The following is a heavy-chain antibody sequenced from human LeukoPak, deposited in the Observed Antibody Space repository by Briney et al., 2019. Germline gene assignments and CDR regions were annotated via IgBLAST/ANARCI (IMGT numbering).Heavy chain of an antibody. J-gene: IGHJ4*02. CDR3: ARDISYGGTASY. CDR2: ISSSSSYI. D-gene: IGHD4-23*01. CDR1: GFTFSSYS. V-gene: IGHV3-21*01. Sequence: GGSLRLSCAASGFTFSSYSMNWVRQAPGKGLEWVSSISSSSSYIYYADSMKGRFIISRDNAKNSLYLQMNSLRAEDTAVYYCARDISYGGTASYWGQGTLVTVSS.